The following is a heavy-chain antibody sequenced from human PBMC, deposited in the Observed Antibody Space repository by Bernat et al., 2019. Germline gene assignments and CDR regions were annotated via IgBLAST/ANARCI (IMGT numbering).Heavy chain of an antibody. Sequence: EVQLVESGGGLVQPGRSLRLSCTASGFTFGDYAMSWFRQAPGKGLEWVGFIRSKAYGGTTEYAASVKGKFTITRNDSKNIADLQMNSLKTEDTAVYYCTRARRLGYDILTGYYPHFDYWGQGTLVTVSS. V-gene: IGHV3-49*03. CDR1: GFTFGDYA. CDR3: TRARRLGYDILTGYYPHFDY. J-gene: IGHJ4*02. D-gene: IGHD3-9*01. CDR2: IRSKAYGGTT.